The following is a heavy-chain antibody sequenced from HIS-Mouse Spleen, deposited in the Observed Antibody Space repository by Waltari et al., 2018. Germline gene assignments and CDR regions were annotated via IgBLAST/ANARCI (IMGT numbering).Heavy chain of an antibody. CDR3: ASCAAVAGTEFDL. CDR1: GGSISSGDYY. CDR2: IYYSGRT. Sequence: QVQLQESGPGLVKPSQTLSLTCTVSGGSISSGDYYWSWIRQPPGKGLEWIGYIYYSGRTYYNPSLKSRVTISVDTSKNQFSLKLSSVTAADTAVYYCASCAAVAGTEFDLWGRGTLVTVSS. V-gene: IGHV4-30-4*01. D-gene: IGHD6-19*01. J-gene: IGHJ2*01.